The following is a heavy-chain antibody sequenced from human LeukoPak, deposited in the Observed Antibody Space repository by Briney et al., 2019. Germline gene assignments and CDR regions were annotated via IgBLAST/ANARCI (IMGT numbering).Heavy chain of an antibody. CDR1: GFTFSSYG. Sequence: GGSLRLSCAASGFTFSSYGMHWVRQASGKGLEWVAVISYDGSNKYYADSVKGRFTISRDNSKNTLYLQMNSLRAEDTAVYYCAKGVESDYWGQGTLVTVSS. CDR3: AKGVESDY. J-gene: IGHJ4*02. V-gene: IGHV3-30*18. CDR2: ISYDGSNK.